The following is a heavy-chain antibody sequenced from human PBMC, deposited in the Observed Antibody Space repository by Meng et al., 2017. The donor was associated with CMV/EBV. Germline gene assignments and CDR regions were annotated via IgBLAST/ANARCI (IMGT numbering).Heavy chain of an antibody. CDR3: ARDLSGVVSTHTYYYYGMDV. CDR2: ISYDGSNK. J-gene: IGHJ6*02. V-gene: IGHV3-30*04. Sequence: GESLKISCAASGFTFSSYAMHWVRQAPGKGLEWVAVISYDGSNKYYADSVKGRFTISRDNSKNTLYLQMNSLRAEDTAVYYCARDLSGVVSTHTYYYYGMDVWGQGTTVTVSS. CDR1: GFTFSSYA. D-gene: IGHD3-3*01.